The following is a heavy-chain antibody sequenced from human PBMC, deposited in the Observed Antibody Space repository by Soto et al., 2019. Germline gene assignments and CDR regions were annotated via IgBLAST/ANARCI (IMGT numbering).Heavy chain of an antibody. CDR2: MNPKSGDT. D-gene: IGHD3-16*01. CDR1: GYTLTDYF. Sequence: ASVKVSCKASGYTLTDYFLHWVRQAPGQGLEWMGWMNPKSGDTNYAQKFQDRVTMTRDTSTSTAYMELSRLRFDDTAVYYCARDMQGWGGYWDQGTLVTVSS. V-gene: IGHV1-2*02. J-gene: IGHJ4*02. CDR3: ARDMQGWGGY.